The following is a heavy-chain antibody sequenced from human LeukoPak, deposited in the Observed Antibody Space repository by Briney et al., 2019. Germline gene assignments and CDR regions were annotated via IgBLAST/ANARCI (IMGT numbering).Heavy chain of an antibody. CDR3: ARVRRGGGYYIDY. D-gene: IGHD3-22*01. Sequence: GASVKVSCKASGGTFSSYAISWVRQAPGQGLEWMGGIIPIFGTANYAQKFQGRVTITADESTSTAYMELSSLRSEDTAVYYCARVRRGGGYYIDYWGQGTLVTVSS. V-gene: IGHV1-69*13. J-gene: IGHJ4*02. CDR1: GGTFSSYA. CDR2: IIPIFGTA.